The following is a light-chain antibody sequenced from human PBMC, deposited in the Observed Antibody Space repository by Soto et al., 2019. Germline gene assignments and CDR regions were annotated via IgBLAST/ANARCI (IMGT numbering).Light chain of an antibody. CDR1: RDISKW. J-gene: IGKJ5*01. V-gene: IGKV1D-12*01. CDR2: TAS. CDR3: QEAYSFPVT. Sequence: IQMTQSPSSVSACVGDRVTITCRASRDISKWIAWYQQKPGRAPKLLIHTASTIQREVPSRFSVSGSGTDFTLTISSLQPEDFATYYCQEAYSFPVTFGLGTRLEIK.